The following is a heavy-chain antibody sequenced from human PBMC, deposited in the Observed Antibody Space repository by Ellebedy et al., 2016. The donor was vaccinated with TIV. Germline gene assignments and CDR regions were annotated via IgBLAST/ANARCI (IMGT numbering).Heavy chain of an antibody. CDR2: IYQDGSMQ. Sequence: GESLKISCAASGFTFSSYWMSWVRQAPGKGLEWVASIYQDGSMQYYVDSVQGRFTISRDNSKNSLYLQMNNLRAEDTALYYCARDMGWGNERVNDAFDIWGQGTMVTVSS. J-gene: IGHJ3*02. D-gene: IGHD7-27*01. CDR3: ARDMGWGNERVNDAFDI. CDR1: GFTFSSYW. V-gene: IGHV3-7*01.